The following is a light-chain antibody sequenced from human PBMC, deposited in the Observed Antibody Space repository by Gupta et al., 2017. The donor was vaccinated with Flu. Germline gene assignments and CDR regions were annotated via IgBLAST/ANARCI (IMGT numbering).Light chain of an antibody. CDR3: LLFYGGSQGV. J-gene: IGLJ3*02. CDR2: SDT. Sequence: TVTLTCASSTGEVTTSYYTNWIQQRTGQPHKTLIHSDTNKRPVTPARFSGSLPGGKATQTLSTVQPEDEADYYGLLFYGGSQGVFGGGTKLTVL. CDR1: TGEVTTSYY. V-gene: IGLV7-43*01.